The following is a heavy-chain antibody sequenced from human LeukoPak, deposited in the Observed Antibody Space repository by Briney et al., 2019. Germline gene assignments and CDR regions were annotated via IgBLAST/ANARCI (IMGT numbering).Heavy chain of an antibody. D-gene: IGHD2-2*02. J-gene: IGHJ4*02. Sequence: SETLSLTCTVSGGSISSYYWSWIRQPPGKGLEWIGYIYYSGSTNYNPSLKSRVTISVDTSKNQFSLKLSSVTAADTAVYYCARDLRPPDCSSTSCYTNYFDYWGQGTLVTVSS. CDR3: ARDLRPPDCSSTSCYTNYFDY. CDR2: IYYSGST. V-gene: IGHV4-59*01. CDR1: GGSISSYY.